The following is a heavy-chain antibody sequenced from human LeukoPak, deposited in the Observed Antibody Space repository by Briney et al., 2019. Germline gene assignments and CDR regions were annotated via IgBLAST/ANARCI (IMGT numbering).Heavy chain of an antibody. CDR3: ARFAGSSWSGAYYFDY. V-gene: IGHV5-51*01. CDR1: GYRFTSYW. J-gene: IGHJ4*02. D-gene: IGHD6-13*01. CDR2: IYLGDTET. Sequence: GESLKISCQASGYRFTSYWIAWVRQMPGKGLEWMGIIYLGDTETRYNPSFQGQVTISADTSINTAYLQLSSLKASDTAMYYCARFAGSSWSGAYYFDYWGQGTLVTVPS.